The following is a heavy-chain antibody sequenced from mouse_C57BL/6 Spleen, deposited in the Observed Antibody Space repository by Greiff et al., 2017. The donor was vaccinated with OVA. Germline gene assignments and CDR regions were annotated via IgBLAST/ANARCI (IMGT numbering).Heavy chain of an antibody. J-gene: IGHJ3*01. CDR2: IDPNSGGT. CDR3: ARSQLGREGAWFAY. D-gene: IGHD4-1*01. Sequence: QVHVKQPGAELVKPGASVKLSCKASGYTFTSYWMHWVKQRPGRGLEWIGRIDPNSGGTKYNEKFKSKATLTVDKPSSTAYMQLSSLTSEDSAVYYCARSQLGREGAWFAYWGQGTLVTVSA. CDR1: GYTFTSYW. V-gene: IGHV1-72*01.